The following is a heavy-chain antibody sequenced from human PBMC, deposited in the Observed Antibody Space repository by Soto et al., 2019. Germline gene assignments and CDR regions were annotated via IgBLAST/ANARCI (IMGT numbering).Heavy chain of an antibody. J-gene: IGHJ4*02. CDR2: INHSGST. Sequence: QVQLQQWGAGLLKPSETLSLTCAVYGGSFSGYYWSWIRQPPGKGLEWIGEINHSGSTNYNPSLKSRVTISVDTSKNQFSLKLGSVTAADTAVYYCARGSMGAWKMVDYWGQGTLVTVSS. CDR1: GGSFSGYY. D-gene: IGHD1-1*01. CDR3: ARGSMGAWKMVDY. V-gene: IGHV4-34*01.